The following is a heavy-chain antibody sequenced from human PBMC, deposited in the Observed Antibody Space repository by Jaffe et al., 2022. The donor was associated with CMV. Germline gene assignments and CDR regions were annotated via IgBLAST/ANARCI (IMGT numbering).Heavy chain of an antibody. V-gene: IGHV4-59*01. J-gene: IGHJ6*03. CDR2: IYYSGST. D-gene: IGHD6-6*01. CDR1: GGSISSYY. Sequence: QVQLQESGPGLVKPSETLSLTCTVSGGSISSYYWSWIRQPPGKGLEWIGYIYYSGSTNYNPSLKSRVTISVDTSKNQFSLKLSSVTAADTAVYYCARLFRPYYYYYYMDVWGKGTTVTVSS. CDR3: ARLFRPYYYYYYMDV.